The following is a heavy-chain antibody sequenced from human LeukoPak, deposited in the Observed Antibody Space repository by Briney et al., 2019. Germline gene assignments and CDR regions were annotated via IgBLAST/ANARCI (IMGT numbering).Heavy chain of an antibody. V-gene: IGHV3-43*02. Sequence: GSLRLSCVASGLPIADFAMHWVRQAPGKGLEWVSLISGDGVSTFYADSVKGRFSISRDNSKNSLSLEMNSLRTEDTAMYYCARESGKFDYWGQGTLVAVSS. CDR3: ARESGKFDY. CDR2: ISGDGVST. CDR1: GLPIADFA. J-gene: IGHJ4*02.